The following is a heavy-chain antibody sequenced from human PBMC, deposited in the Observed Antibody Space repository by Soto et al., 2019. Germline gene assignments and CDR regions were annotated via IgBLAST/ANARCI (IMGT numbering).Heavy chain of an antibody. D-gene: IGHD5-12*01. CDR3: AHFNGYEEFEY. Sequence: QITLKESGPTLVKPTQTLTLTCTFSGFSLSTSGVGVGWIRQPPGKALEWLAVIYWNDDKRYSPSLKSRLTITKGTSDTQVVLTMTNVDPVDTASYYCAHFNGYEEFEYWGQGTLVTVSS. CDR1: GFSLSTSGVG. V-gene: IGHV2-5*01. CDR2: IYWNDDK. J-gene: IGHJ4*02.